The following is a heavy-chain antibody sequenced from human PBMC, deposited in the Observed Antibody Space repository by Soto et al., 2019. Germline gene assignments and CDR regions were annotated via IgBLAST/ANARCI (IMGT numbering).Heavy chain of an antibody. D-gene: IGHD1-20*01. CDR1: GGSISSYSHY. Sequence: QLQLQESGPRLVKPSETLSLTCTVSGGSISSYSHYCGWIRQPPGQGLEWIGYMYYSGSTYYNPSIKSRVTMSVDTSKKQFSLNLSSVTAADTAVYYCATMPITGEPPYYFDYWDQGTLVTVSS. J-gene: IGHJ4*02. CDR3: ATMPITGEPPYYFDY. CDR2: MYYSGST. V-gene: IGHV4-39*01.